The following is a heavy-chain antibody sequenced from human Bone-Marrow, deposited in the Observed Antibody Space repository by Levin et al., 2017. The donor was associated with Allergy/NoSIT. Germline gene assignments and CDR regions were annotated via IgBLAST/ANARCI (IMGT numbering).Heavy chain of an antibody. CDR2: IYHGGRT. V-gene: IGHV4-4*02. J-gene: IGHJ4*02. CDR1: GGSISSSTW. CDR3: AIDPLDYGTNSGNY. D-gene: IGHD4-17*01. Sequence: PSETLSLTCTVSGGSISSSTWWSWVRQSPGKGLEWIGEIYHGGRTNYNPSLKSRVSMSVDKSKSQFSLKLSSVTAADTAVYYCAIDPLDYGTNSGNYWGQGTLVTVSS.